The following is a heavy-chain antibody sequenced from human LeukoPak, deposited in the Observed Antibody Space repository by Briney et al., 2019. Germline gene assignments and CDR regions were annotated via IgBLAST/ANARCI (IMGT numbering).Heavy chain of an antibody. V-gene: IGHV1-2*02. CDR1: GYTFTGYY. J-gene: IGHJ6*03. CDR2: INPNSGGT. D-gene: IGHD4-11*01. CDR3: AKAGVTVTPPTPYYYYYMGV. Sequence: ASVKVSCKASGYTFTGYYMHWVRQAPGQGLEWMGWINPNSGGTNYAQKFQGRVTMTRDTSISTAYMELSRLRSDDTAVYYCAKAGVTVTPPTPYYYYYMGVWGKGTTVTVSS.